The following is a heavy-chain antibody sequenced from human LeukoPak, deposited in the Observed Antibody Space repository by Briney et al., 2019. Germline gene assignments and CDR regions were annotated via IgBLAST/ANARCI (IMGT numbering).Heavy chain of an antibody. V-gene: IGHV1-24*01. J-gene: IGHJ3*02. Sequence: ASVKVSCNVSGYTLTELSMHWVRQAPGKGLEWMGGFDPEDGETIYAQKFQGRVTMTEDTSTDTAYMELSSLRSEDTAVYYCATDSRTLDAFDIWGQGTMVTVSS. CDR2: FDPEDGET. CDR1: GYTLTELS. CDR3: ATDSRTLDAFDI. D-gene: IGHD1-14*01.